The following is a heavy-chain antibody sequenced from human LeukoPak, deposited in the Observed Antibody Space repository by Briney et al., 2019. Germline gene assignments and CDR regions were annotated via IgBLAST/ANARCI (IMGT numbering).Heavy chain of an antibody. CDR1: GFTFSTYA. D-gene: IGHD5-12*01. CDR3: AKVESGGYGAPDYFDL. Sequence: PGGSLRLSCAASGFTFSTYAMSWVRQAPGKGLEWVSAISGSGGNTYYADSVRGRFIISRDNSKNTLYLQMNSLRAEDTAVYYCAKVESGGYGAPDYFDLWGQGTLVTVSS. CDR2: ISGSGGNT. J-gene: IGHJ4*02. V-gene: IGHV3-23*01.